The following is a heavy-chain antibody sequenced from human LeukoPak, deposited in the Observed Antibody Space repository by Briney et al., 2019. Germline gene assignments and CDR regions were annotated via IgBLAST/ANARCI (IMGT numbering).Heavy chain of an antibody. Sequence: GGSLRLSCAASGFTFSSYAMSRVRQAPGKGLEWVSTISGSGGSTYYTDSGKGRFTISRDNSKNTVYLQMDSLRAEDTAVYYCAKQLRPPPVHFDYWGQGTLVTVSS. J-gene: IGHJ4*02. CDR2: ISGSGGST. CDR1: GFTFSSYA. CDR3: AKQLRPPPVHFDY. D-gene: IGHD1-1*01. V-gene: IGHV3-23*01.